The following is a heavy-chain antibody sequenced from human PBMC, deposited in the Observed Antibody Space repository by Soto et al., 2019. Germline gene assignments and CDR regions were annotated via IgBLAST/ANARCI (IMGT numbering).Heavy chain of an antibody. CDR1: GFTFSSYA. CDR2: IGVSGGAT. V-gene: IGHV3-23*01. D-gene: IGHD2-2*02. Sequence: GALRLSCAASGFTFSSYAMSWVRQAPGKGLKWDSVIGVSGGATYYADSVKGRFTISRDNSRNTLYLQMNSLRAEDTAFYYCAKGISTSCYTSIDCWGQGTLVTVSS. J-gene: IGHJ4*02. CDR3: AKGISTSCYTSIDC.